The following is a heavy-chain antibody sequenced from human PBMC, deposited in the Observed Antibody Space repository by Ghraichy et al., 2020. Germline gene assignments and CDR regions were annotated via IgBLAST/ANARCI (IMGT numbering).Heavy chain of an antibody. D-gene: IGHD1-26*01. CDR2: IGNGGYVT. CDR3: AKARGGTYPSYHLDD. V-gene: IGHV3-23*01. CDR1: GFTFSTSA. J-gene: IGHJ4*02. Sequence: GGSLRLSCAASGFTFSTSAMNWVRQAPGKGLEWVSTIGNGGYVTYSADSVKGRFIISRDISKNTLHLQMNGLRVDDTAVYYCAKARGGTYPSYHLDDWGQGALVTVSS.